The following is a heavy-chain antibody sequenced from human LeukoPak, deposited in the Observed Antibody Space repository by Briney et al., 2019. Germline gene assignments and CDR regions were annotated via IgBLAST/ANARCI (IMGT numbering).Heavy chain of an antibody. Sequence: PSETLSLTCTVSGGSISRYYWSWIRQPPGKGLEWIGYIYYSGSTNYNPSLKSRVTISVDTSKNQFSLKLTSVTAAGTAVYYCAREGNTSWFDPWGQGTLVTVSS. D-gene: IGHD2-2*01. CDR2: IYYSGST. V-gene: IGHV4-59*01. CDR1: GGSISRYY. J-gene: IGHJ5*02. CDR3: AREGNTSWFDP.